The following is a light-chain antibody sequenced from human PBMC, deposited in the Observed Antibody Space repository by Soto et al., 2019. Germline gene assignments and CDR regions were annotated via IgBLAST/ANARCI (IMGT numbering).Light chain of an antibody. CDR1: QTISTY. Sequence: DLQMTQSPSSLSASVGDRVTITCRASQTISTYLNWYQQKPGKAPKLLIYAASTLDSGVPSRFSGSESGTDFTLTITSLQPDDSATYYCQQSYRTPWTFGQGTKVEIK. V-gene: IGKV1-39*01. CDR2: AAS. J-gene: IGKJ1*01. CDR3: QQSYRTPWT.